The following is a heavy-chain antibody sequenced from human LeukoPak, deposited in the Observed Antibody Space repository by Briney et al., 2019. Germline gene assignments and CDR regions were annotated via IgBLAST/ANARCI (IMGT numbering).Heavy chain of an antibody. J-gene: IGHJ4*02. D-gene: IGHD3-10*01. CDR3: ERGGFDTIGFDY. V-gene: IGHV3-48*02. CDR2: ISSSSSSI. Sequence: GGSLRLSCAASGFTFSTYSMNWVRQAPGKGLEWVSYISSSSSSIFYADSVKGRFTISRDNAKTSLYLQMNSLRDEDTAVYYCERGGFDTIGFDYWGQGTLVTVSS. CDR1: GFTFSTYS.